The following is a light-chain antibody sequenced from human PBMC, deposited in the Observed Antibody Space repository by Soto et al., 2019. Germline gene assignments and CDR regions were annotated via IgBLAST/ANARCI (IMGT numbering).Light chain of an antibody. CDR1: QSISSH. CDR3: QQSYKNPWT. CDR2: AAS. Sequence: DIQMTQSPSSLSASVGDRVTVTCRASQSISSHLSWYQQKPGKAPNLLIYAASSLQTGVPSRFSGSGSGTEFTLTVSSLQPEDFATYYCQQSYKNPWTFGQGTKVEIK. V-gene: IGKV1-39*01. J-gene: IGKJ1*01.